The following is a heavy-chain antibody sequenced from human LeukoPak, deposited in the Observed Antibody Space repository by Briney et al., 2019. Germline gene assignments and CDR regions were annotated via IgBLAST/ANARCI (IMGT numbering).Heavy chain of an antibody. CDR3: ARVPSDI. J-gene: IGHJ3*02. CDR2: INHSGST. Sequence: SETLSLTCTVSGGSISSYYWSWIRQPPGKGLEWIGEINHSGSTNYNPSLKSRVTISVDTSKNQFSLKLSSVTAADTAVYYCARVPSDIWGQGTMVTVSS. V-gene: IGHV4-34*01. CDR1: GGSISSYY.